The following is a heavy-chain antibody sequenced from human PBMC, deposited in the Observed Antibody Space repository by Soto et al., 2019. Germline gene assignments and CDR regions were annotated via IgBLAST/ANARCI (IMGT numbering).Heavy chain of an antibody. CDR1: GGYISSGGYS. CDR2: IYHSGST. D-gene: IGHD7-27*01. CDR3: ARARANWGLYGMDV. J-gene: IGHJ6*02. V-gene: IGHV4-30-2*01. Sequence: SETLSLTCTVSGGYISSGGYSWSWIRQPPGKGLEWIGYIYHSGSTYYNPSLKSRVTISVDRSKNQFSLKLSSVTAADTAVYYCARARANWGLYGMDVWGQGTTVTV.